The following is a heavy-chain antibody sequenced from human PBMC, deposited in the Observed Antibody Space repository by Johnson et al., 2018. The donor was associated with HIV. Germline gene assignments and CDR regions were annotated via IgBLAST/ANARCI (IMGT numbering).Heavy chain of an antibody. Sequence: EVQLVESGGGVVRPGGSLRLSCAASGFTFDDYGMSWVRQAPGKGLEWVSGINWNGGSTGYADSVKGRFTISRDNAKNSLYLQMTSLRAEDTALYYCARGPYRKNVDTAMVARGNAFDIWGQGTMVTVSS. V-gene: IGHV3-20*04. J-gene: IGHJ3*02. CDR1: GFTFDDYG. CDR2: INWNGGST. D-gene: IGHD5-18*01. CDR3: ARGPYRKNVDTAMVARGNAFDI.